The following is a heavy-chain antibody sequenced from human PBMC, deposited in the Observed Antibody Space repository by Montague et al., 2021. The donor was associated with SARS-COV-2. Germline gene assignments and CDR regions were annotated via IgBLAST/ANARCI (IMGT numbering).Heavy chain of an antibody. Sequence: SETLSLTCTVSGGSISSYYWSWIRQPPGKGLEWIGYIYYSGSTNYNPSLKSRVPISVDTSKNQFSLKLSSVTAADTAVYYCARAGSGSYSFYYCYGMDFWGQGATVTVSS. CDR1: GGSISSYY. CDR3: ARAGSGSYSFYYCYGMDF. V-gene: IGHV4-59*08. J-gene: IGHJ6*02. D-gene: IGHD3-10*01. CDR2: IYYSGST.